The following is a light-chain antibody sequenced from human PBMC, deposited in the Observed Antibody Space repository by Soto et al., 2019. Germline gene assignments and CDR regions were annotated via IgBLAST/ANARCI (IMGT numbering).Light chain of an antibody. J-gene: IGKJ1*01. CDR3: HQYNNWPPWT. CDR1: QSLGDN. V-gene: IGKV3-15*01. Sequence: EIVMTQSPATLAVSPGDTATLSCRASQSLGDNLAWYQQKPGQAPRLLIFRASSSAKGVPARFSASASGTEFTLTISGLQSEDFAVYYCHQYNNWPPWTFGPGTKVVIK. CDR2: RAS.